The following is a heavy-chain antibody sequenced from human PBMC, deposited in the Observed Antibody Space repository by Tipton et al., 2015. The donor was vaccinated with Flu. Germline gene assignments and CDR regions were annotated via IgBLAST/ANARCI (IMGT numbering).Heavy chain of an antibody. D-gene: IGHD3-16*01. J-gene: IGHJ5*01. CDR1: GFSVSTYY. CDR2: TYSGGAT. V-gene: IGHV3-53*01. Sequence: SLRLSCAASGFSVSTYYMNWVRQAPGKGLEWVSITYSGGATYYADSVLGRFTVSTDTSKNTLYLQMNSLRGEDSAVYYCARDYGGNWFDSWGQGTLVTVSS. CDR3: ARDYGGNWFDS.